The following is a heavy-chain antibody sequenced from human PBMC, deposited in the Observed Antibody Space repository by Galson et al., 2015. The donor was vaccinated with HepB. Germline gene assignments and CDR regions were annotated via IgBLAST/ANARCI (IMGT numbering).Heavy chain of an antibody. Sequence: LRLSCAAAGFLFSNAWMNWVRQAPGKGLEWVGRIKSKTDGGTTDYAAPVKGRFTISRDDSKNTLYLQMNSLKTEDTAVYYCTTDSPNVVVPAAWGSGYYYMDVWGKGTTVTVSS. CDR3: TTDSPNVVVPAAWGSGYYYMDV. CDR2: IKSKTDGGTT. CDR1: GFLFSNAW. J-gene: IGHJ6*03. V-gene: IGHV3-15*07. D-gene: IGHD2-2*01.